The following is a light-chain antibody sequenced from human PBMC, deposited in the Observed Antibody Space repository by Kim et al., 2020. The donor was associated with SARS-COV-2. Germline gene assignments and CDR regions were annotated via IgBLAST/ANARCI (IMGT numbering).Light chain of an antibody. J-gene: IGLJ3*02. V-gene: IGLV1-44*01. CDR3: AAWDDSLNGPV. CDR1: RSNIGSNT. Sequence: SVLTQPPSPSGTPGQRVTISCSGRRSNIGSNTVNWYQQLPGTAPKLLIYSDNQRPSGVPDRFSGSKSGTSASLAISGLQSGDEADYYCAAWDDSLNGPVFGGGTQLTVL. CDR2: SDN.